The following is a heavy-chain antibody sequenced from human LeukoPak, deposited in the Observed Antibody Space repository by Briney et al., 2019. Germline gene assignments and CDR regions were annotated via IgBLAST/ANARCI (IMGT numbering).Heavy chain of an antibody. CDR1: GYTFTGYY. Sequence: GASVKVSCKASGYTFTGYYIHWVRLAPGQGLEWMGRINPNSGGTDFAQKFQGRVTFTRDTSITTAYMDLSKLTSDDTAVYYCVRDSGRAAANRWGQGTLVTVSS. J-gene: IGHJ4*02. CDR2: INPNSGGT. D-gene: IGHD6-13*01. CDR3: VRDSGRAAANR. V-gene: IGHV1-2*06.